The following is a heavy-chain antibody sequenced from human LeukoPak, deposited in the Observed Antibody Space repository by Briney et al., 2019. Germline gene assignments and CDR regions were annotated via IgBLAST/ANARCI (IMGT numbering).Heavy chain of an antibody. CDR2: INTDGRTT. J-gene: IGHJ4*02. CDR1: GFTFSRYW. CDR3: ARDNAYMFDY. V-gene: IGHV3-74*01. Sequence: GGSLRLSCAASGFTFSRYWMSWVRQAPGKGLVWVSHINTDGRTTTYADSVKGRFTVSRDNAKNTLYLEINRLRAEDTAVYYCARDNAYMFDYWGQGTQVTVSS. D-gene: IGHD2-2*01.